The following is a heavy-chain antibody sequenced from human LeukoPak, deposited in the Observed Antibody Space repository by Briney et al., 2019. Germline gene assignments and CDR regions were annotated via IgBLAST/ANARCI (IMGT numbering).Heavy chain of an antibody. J-gene: IGHJ2*01. D-gene: IGHD5-12*01. Sequence: GGSLRLSCAASGFTLSNFAVHWVCQSPGKGLEWVAVISDDGSNKYYAEYVRGRFTISRSTPRNTLYLQMNSLRPEDTAVYYCARGTGDYDYPLRDRWYFDLWGRGTLVTVSS. CDR1: GFTLSNFA. V-gene: IGHV3-30-3*01. CDR2: ISDDGSNK. CDR3: ARGTGDYDYPLRDRWYFDL.